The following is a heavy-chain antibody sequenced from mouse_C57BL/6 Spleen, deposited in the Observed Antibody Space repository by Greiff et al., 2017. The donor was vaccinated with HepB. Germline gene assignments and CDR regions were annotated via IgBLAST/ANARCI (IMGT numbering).Heavy chain of an antibody. J-gene: IGHJ3*01. D-gene: IGHD1-1*01. CDR2: IYPRSGNT. CDR1: GYTFTSYG. CDR3: ARSYGSSPRFAY. Sequence: VQLQQSGAELARPGASVKLSCKASGYTFTSYGISWVKQRTGQGLEWIGEIYPRSGNTYYNEKFKGKATLTADKSSSTAYMELRSLTSEDSAVYFCARSYGSSPRFAYWGQRTLVTVSA. V-gene: IGHV1-81*01.